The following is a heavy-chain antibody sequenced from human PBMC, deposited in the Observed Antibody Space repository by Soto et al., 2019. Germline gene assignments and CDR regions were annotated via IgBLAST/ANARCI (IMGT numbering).Heavy chain of an antibody. J-gene: IGHJ4*02. CDR3: AKEAPGGWHFFDT. CDR2: ISDDGSQK. Sequence: GGSLRLSCAASGFNFRTYGMHWVRQAPGKGLEWVAFISDDGSQKYYGDSVNGRFTISRDNSKNTLPLRMISLRTEDTSVYYCAKEAPGGWHFFDTWCQGTLVTVSS. V-gene: IGHV3-30*18. CDR1: GFNFRTYG. D-gene: IGHD6-19*01.